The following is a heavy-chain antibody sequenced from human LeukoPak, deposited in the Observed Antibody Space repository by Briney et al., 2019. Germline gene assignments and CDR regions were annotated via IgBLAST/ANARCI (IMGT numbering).Heavy chain of an antibody. CDR3: AKDGAGYYYDSSGYLGYFDY. Sequence: GGSLRLSCAASGFTFSTYNMNWVRQAPGKGLEWVSFITSTSSTIYYADSVKGRFTISRDNAKNSLYLQMNSLRAEDTAVYYCAKDGAGYYYDSSGYLGYFDYWGQGTLVTVSS. CDR1: GFTFSTYN. V-gene: IGHV3-48*04. J-gene: IGHJ4*02. CDR2: ITSTSSTI. D-gene: IGHD3-22*01.